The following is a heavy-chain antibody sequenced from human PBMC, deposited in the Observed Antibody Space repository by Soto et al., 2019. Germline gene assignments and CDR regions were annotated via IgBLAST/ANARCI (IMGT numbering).Heavy chain of an antibody. Sequence: SVKVSCKTSGFTFSNSAVQWVRQARGQRLEWMGWIVVGSGTPNYAQKFRERVTITRDMSTSTAHMEVSSLTSEDTAVYYCAAELYSGGSCCSFDIWGQGTMVTVSS. CDR2: IVVGSGTP. D-gene: IGHD2-15*01. CDR1: GFTFSNSA. V-gene: IGHV1-58*01. CDR3: AAELYSGGSCCSFDI. J-gene: IGHJ3*02.